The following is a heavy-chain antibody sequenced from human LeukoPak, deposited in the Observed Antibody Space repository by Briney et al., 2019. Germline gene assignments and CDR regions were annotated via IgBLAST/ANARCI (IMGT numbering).Heavy chain of an antibody. CDR2: IYHSGST. J-gene: IGHJ1*01. D-gene: IGHD2-15*01. CDR3: ARGPPMGVVALEYFQH. Sequence: IYHSGSTYYNPSLKSRVTISVDTSKNQFSLKLSSVTAADTAVYYCARGPPMGVVALEYFQHWGQGTLVTVSS. V-gene: IGHV4-38-2*01.